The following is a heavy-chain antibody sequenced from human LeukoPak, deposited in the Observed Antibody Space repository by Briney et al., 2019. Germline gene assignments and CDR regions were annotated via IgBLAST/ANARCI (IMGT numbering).Heavy chain of an antibody. CDR3: ARMSGELLQSFDI. CDR2: IDWDDDK. V-gene: IGHV2-70*11. Sequence: SGPALVKPTQTLTLTCTFSGFSLSTSGMCVSWIRQPPVKALEWLARIDWDDDKYYSTSLKTRLTISKDTSKNQVVLTMTNMDPVDTATYYCARMSGELLQSFDIWGQGTMVTVSS. J-gene: IGHJ3*02. CDR1: GFSLSTSGMC. D-gene: IGHD1-26*01.